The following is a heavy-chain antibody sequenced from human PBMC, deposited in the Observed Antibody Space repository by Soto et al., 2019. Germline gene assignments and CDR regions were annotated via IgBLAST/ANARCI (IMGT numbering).Heavy chain of an antibody. D-gene: IGHD6-19*01. CDR2: IYYSGKT. V-gene: IGHV4-39*01. Sequence: WQTLSLTFTVSGGSISSSSYHWGWIRQPQGKGLEWIGSIYYSGKTYYNPYLKSRVTISVDTPKNQFSLKLTSVTAADTAVYYCEGRWCSGWTNWFDPWGQGILVTDYS. CDR1: GGSISSSSYH. CDR3: EGRWCSGWTNWFDP. J-gene: IGHJ5*02.